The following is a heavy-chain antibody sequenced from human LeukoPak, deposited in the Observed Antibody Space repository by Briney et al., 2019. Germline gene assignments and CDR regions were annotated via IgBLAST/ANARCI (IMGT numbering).Heavy chain of an antibody. V-gene: IGHV1-8*03. J-gene: IGHJ6*03. CDR1: GYTFSSYG. D-gene: IGHD1-1*01. CDR3: ARVLDDYYYYYYMDV. Sequence: ASVKVSCKASGYTFSSYGISWVRQATGQGLEWMGWMNPNSGNTGYAQKFQGRVTITRNTSISTAYMELSSLRSEDTAVYYCARVLDDYYYYYYMDVWGKGTTVTVSS. CDR2: MNPNSGNT.